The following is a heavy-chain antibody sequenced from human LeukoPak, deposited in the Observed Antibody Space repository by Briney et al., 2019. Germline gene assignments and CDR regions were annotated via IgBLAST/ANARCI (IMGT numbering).Heavy chain of an antibody. D-gene: IGHD3-22*01. CDR3: AKEGREGYYDSSGYFDY. J-gene: IGHJ4*02. V-gene: IGHV3-23*01. Sequence: GGSLRLSCAASGFTFSSYAMSWVRQAPGKGLEWVSAISGSGGSTYYADSVKGRFTISRDNSKSTLYLQMNSLRAEDTAVYYCAKEGREGYYDSSGYFDYWGQGTLVTVSS. CDR2: ISGSGGST. CDR1: GFTFSSYA.